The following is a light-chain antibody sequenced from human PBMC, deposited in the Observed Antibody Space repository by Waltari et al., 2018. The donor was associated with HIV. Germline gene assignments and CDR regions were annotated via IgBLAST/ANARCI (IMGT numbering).Light chain of an antibody. V-gene: IGKV1-39*01. Sequence: DIQMTQSPSSQSASVGDRITITCRASQTISNFLNWYKQKPGKAPRLLIFAASTLPSGVPSRFSGRGSGTDFTTTTSSRQPEDFATYYFQQTHTIPYTFGPGTTLDIK. CDR1: QTISNF. J-gene: IGKJ3*01. CDR2: AAS. CDR3: QQTHTIPYT.